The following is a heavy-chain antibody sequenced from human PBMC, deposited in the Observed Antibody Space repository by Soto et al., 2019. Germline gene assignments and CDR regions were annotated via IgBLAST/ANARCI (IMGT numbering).Heavy chain of an antibody. Sequence: EVQLVQSGAEVRKPGESLKISCKASGYSFTSFWVAWVRQVPGKGLEWMGIIYPDDSDTRYSPSFQGQVTISADKSINTAYLQWRSLTASDTAIYYCARQGKIANRRNWLDPWGQGTPVTVSS. CDR2: IYPDDSDT. CDR3: ARQGKIANRRNWLDP. CDR1: GYSFTSFW. D-gene: IGHD6-6*01. V-gene: IGHV5-51*01. J-gene: IGHJ5*02.